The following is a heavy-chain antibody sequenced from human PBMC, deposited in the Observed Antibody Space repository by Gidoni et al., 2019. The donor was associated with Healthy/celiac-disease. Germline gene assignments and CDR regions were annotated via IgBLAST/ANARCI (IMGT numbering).Heavy chain of an antibody. J-gene: IGHJ4*02. CDR2: IRSKAYGGTT. CDR1: GFTFGDYA. D-gene: IGHD3-10*01. Sequence: EVQLVESGGGLVQPGRSLRLSCTASGFTFGDYAMSWVRQAPGKGLEWVGFIRSKAYGGTTEYAVSVKGRFTISRDDAKSIAYLQMNSLKTEDTAVYYCTSGMVRGVIPTVFYWGQGTLVTVSS. CDR3: TSGMVRGVIPTVFY. V-gene: IGHV3-49*04.